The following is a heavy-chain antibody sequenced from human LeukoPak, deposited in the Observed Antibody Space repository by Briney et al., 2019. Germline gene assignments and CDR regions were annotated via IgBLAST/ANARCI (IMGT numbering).Heavy chain of an antibody. J-gene: IGHJ4*02. CDR3: ARAQRRGYSYGYFDY. CDR1: GGSISSSSYY. Sequence: PSETLSLTCTVSGGSISSSSYYWGWIRQPPGKGLEWIGSIYYSGSTYYNPSLKSRVTISVDTSTNQFSLKLSSVTAADTAVYYCARAQRRGYSYGYFDYWGQGTLVTVSS. V-gene: IGHV4-39*07. CDR2: IYYSGST. D-gene: IGHD5-18*01.